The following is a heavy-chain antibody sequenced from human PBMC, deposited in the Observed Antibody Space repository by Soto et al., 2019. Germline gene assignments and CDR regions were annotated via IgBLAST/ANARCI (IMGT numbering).Heavy chain of an antibody. J-gene: IGHJ4*02. CDR1: GGTFSSYA. CDR3: ARGGYYGSGSYSNDY. V-gene: IGHV1-69*13. Sequence: SVKVSCKASGGTFSSYAISWVRQAPGQGLEWMGGIIPIFGTANYAQKFQGRVTITADESTSTAYMELSSLRSEDTAVYYCARGGYYGSGSYSNDYWGQGTLVTVSS. D-gene: IGHD3-10*01. CDR2: IIPIFGTA.